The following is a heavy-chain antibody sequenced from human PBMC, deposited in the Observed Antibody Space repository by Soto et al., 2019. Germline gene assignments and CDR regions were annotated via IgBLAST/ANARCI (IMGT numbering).Heavy chain of an antibody. Sequence: ASVKVSCKASGGTFSSYAISWVRQAPGQGLEWMGGIIPIFGTANYAQKFQGRVTITADESTSTAYMELSSLRSEDTAVYYCARGRGSSGWYPKLNYYYYGMDAWGQGTTVT. CDR1: GGTFSSYA. D-gene: IGHD6-19*01. CDR2: IIPIFGTA. CDR3: ARGRGSSGWYPKLNYYYYGMDA. V-gene: IGHV1-69*13. J-gene: IGHJ6*02.